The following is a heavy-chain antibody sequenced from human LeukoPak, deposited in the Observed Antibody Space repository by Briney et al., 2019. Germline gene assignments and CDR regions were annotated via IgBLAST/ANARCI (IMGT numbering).Heavy chain of an antibody. CDR1: GFTFSSYA. V-gene: IGHV3-23*01. CDR3: AKVGGLDGSGYFSESRYYYYMDV. Sequence: AGGSLRLSCAASGFTFSSYAMSWVRQAPGKGLEWVSAISGSGGSTYYADSVKGRFTISRDNSKNTLYLQMNSLRAEDTAVYYCAKVGGLDGSGYFSESRYYYYMDVWGKGTTVTVSS. J-gene: IGHJ6*03. CDR2: ISGSGGST. D-gene: IGHD6-19*01.